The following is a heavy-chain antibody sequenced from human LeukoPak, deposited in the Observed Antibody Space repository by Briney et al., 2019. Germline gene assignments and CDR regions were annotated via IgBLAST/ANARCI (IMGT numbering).Heavy chain of an antibody. CDR1: GGTFISYG. J-gene: IGHJ5*02. CDR2: ISAYNGNT. CDR3: ARDDVVVVAAGNWFDP. V-gene: IGHV1-18*01. Sequence: ASVKVSCKASGGTFISYGISWVRQAPGQGLEWMGWISAYNGNTNYAQKLQGRVTMTTDTSTSTAYMELRSLRSDDTAVYYCARDDVVVVAAGNWFDPWGQGTLVTVSS. D-gene: IGHD2-15*01.